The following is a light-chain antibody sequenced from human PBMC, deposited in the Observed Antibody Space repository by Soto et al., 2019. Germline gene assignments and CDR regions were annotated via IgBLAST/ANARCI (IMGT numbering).Light chain of an antibody. CDR3: QQYHSYPVT. CDR2: AAS. V-gene: IGKV1-16*02. CDR1: QGINDF. Sequence: DLQMTQSPSSLSASVGDTVTITCRASQGINDFLAWFQQKPGKAPKPLISAASILQSGVPSKVSGSGSDRDFPLTISSLQPEDSATYYCQQYHSYPVTFGGGTKVEIK. J-gene: IGKJ4*01.